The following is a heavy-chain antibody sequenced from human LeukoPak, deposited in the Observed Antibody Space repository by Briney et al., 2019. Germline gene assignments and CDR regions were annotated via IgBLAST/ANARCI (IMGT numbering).Heavy chain of an antibody. D-gene: IGHD3-22*01. Sequence: PGGSLRLSCVASGFPFRDYFMSWIRQAPGKGLEWLAYTNTAGNTLYYADSVKGRFTISRDNAKKSLYLQMNTLRAEDTAVYYCARATYDSSAVDAFDIWGQGTMVTVSP. CDR2: TNTAGNTL. CDR3: ARATYDSSAVDAFDI. CDR1: GFPFRDYF. J-gene: IGHJ3*02. V-gene: IGHV3-11*01.